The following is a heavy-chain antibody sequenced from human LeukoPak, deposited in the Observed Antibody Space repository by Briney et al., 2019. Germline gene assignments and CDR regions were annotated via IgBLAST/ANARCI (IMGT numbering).Heavy chain of an antibody. J-gene: IGHJ5*02. V-gene: IGHV3-33*01. D-gene: IGHD3-10*01. CDR2: IWYDGNNK. CDR3: ALVRGSRNGPLDP. CDR1: GYTFSNYG. Sequence: GGSLRLSCAASGYTFSNYGRHWVRQAPGKGLEWVAIIWYDGNNKYYADSVKGRFTISRDNSKNTLYLQMNSLRAEDTAMYYCALVRGSRNGPLDPWGQGTLVIVSS.